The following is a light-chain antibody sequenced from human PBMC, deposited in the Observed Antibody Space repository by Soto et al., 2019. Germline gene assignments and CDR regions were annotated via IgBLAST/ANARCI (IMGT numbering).Light chain of an antibody. V-gene: IGKV1-33*01. CDR1: QDISNY. Sequence: DIQMTQSPSSLSASVGDRVTITCQASQDISNYLNWYQQKPGKAPKLLIYDASNLETGVPSRFSGSGSGTDFTFSISSRRPEDIATYYCQQYDNLLLTFGGGTKVEIK. J-gene: IGKJ4*01. CDR3: QQYDNLLLT. CDR2: DAS.